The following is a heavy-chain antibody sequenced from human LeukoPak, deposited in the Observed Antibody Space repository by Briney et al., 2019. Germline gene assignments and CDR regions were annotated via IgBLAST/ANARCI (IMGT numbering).Heavy chain of an antibody. D-gene: IGHD3-16*01. CDR1: GFTFSSYS. J-gene: IGHJ5*02. Sequence: SGGSLRLSCAASGFTFSSYSMNWVRQAPGKGLEWVPSIGSSGNYKYDAESVKGRFTISRDNAKKSLYLRMNSLRVEDTAVYYCARGPPGDYHRGNWFDPWGQGTLVTVSS. CDR3: ARGPPGDYHRGNWFDP. V-gene: IGHV3-21*01. CDR2: IGSSGNYK.